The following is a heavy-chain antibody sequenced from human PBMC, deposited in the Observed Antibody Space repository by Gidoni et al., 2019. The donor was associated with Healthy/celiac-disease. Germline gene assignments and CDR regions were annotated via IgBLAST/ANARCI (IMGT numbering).Heavy chain of an antibody. CDR2: ISGSGGST. D-gene: IGHD6-13*01. Sequence: EVQLLESGVGLVQPGGSLRLSCAASGFTFSSYTMSWVRQATGRGLVWVSDISGSGGSTSYADSVKGRFTISRDNSKNTLYLQMNSLRAEDTAVYYCAKKWIAEARDYWGQGTLVTVSS. CDR1: GFTFSSYT. CDR3: AKKWIAEARDY. V-gene: IGHV3-23*01. J-gene: IGHJ4*02.